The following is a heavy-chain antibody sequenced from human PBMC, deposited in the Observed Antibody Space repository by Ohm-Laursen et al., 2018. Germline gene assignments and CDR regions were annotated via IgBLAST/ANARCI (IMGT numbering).Heavy chain of an antibody. D-gene: IGHD2/OR15-2a*01. V-gene: IGHV3-15*01. J-gene: IGHJ5*02. CDR1: GFTVSDAW. CDR2: IKSKAAGETR. Sequence: SLRLSCTASGFTVSDAWISWVRQAPGKGLGYVGRIKSKAAGETREYAEPVKGRFTILRDDSKNTLSLQMNSLKTEDTGVYYCSTDHFSWGQGTLVTVSS. CDR3: STDHFS.